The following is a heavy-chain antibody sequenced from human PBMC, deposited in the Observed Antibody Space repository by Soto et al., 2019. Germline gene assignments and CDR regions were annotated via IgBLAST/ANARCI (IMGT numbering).Heavy chain of an antibody. CDR2: MNPNSGNT. V-gene: IGHV1-8*02. Sequence: ASVKVSCKASGGTFSSYAISWVRQATGQGLEWMGWMNPNSGNTGYAQKFQGRVTMTRNTSISTAYMELSSLRSEDTAVYYCAIDFKGIPLAGAFDIWGQGTMVTVSS. J-gene: IGHJ3*02. D-gene: IGHD6-13*01. CDR3: AIDFKGIPLAGAFDI. CDR1: GGTFSSYA.